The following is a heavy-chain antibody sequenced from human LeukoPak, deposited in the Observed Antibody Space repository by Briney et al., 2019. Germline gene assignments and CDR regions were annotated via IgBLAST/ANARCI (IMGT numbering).Heavy chain of an antibody. CDR1: GFTFSSYS. J-gene: IGHJ4*02. D-gene: IGHD6-13*01. CDR2: ISSSSSYI. Sequence: PGGSLRLSCAASGFTFSSYSMNWVRQAPGKGLEWVSSISSSSSYIYYADSVKGRFTISRDNAKNSLYLQMNSLRAEDTAVYYCASSQLVEPPRWDYWGQGTLVTVSS. V-gene: IGHV3-21*01. CDR3: ASSQLVEPPRWDY.